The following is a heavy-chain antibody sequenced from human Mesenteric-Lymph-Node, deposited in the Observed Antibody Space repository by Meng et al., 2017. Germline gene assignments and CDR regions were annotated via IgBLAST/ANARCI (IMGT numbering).Heavy chain of an antibody. CDR2: IYHSGRT. CDR3: TTLYGDSIS. CDR1: GGSIRNDQW. V-gene: IGHV4-4*02. Sequence: QLKLQAWVPGLVKTSGTLSLTCDGSGGSIRNDQWWSWVRQAPGKGLEWIGEIYHSGRTNYNPSVKSRVSMSVDKSQNHFSLRLSSVTAADTAVYYCTTLYGDSISWGQGTLVTVSS. J-gene: IGHJ4*02. D-gene: IGHD4-17*01.